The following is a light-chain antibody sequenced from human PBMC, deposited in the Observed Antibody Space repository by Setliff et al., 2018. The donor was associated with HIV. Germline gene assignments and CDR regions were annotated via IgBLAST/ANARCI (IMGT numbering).Light chain of an antibody. Sequence: QSALPQRASVSWSPGQSITISSTGTSSNIGLYNYVSWYQQYPAKVPTLVIFDVSERPSGVSNLFSGSKSGNTASLIISGLQPDDEADYYCFSDARGSTYVFGSGTKVTVL. V-gene: IGLV2-14*03. CDR3: FSDARGSTYV. J-gene: IGLJ1*01. CDR1: SSNIGLYNY. CDR2: DVS.